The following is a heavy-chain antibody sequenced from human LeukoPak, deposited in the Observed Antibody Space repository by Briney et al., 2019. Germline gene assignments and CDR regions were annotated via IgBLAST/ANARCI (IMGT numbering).Heavy chain of an antibody. J-gene: IGHJ5*02. CDR1: GGSICIGGYY. CDR2: IYYGGRT. CDR3: ARAGPLWFGRGSNWFDP. V-gene: IGHV4-31*03. D-gene: IGHD3-10*01. Sequence: SQTLSLTCTVSGGSICIGGYYWSWIRQHGGEGLGSLGYIYYGGRTYYIPFVKSRVTIAVHTSKNQSSPKLRSGTAADTAVYYCARAGPLWFGRGSNWFDPWGQGTLVTVSS.